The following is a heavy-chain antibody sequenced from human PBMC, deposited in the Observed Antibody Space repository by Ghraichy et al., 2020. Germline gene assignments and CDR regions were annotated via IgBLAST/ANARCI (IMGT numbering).Heavy chain of an antibody. D-gene: IGHD3-3*01. V-gene: IGHV3-23*01. Sequence: ETLSLTCAASGFTFSSYAMSWVHQAPGKGLEWVSAISGSGGSTYYADSVKGRFTISRDNSKNTLYLQMNSLRAEDTAVYYCAKDIRFLEWLSPDYYYGMDVWGQGTTVTVSS. CDR1: GFTFSSYA. CDR3: AKDIRFLEWLSPDYYYGMDV. CDR2: ISGSGGST. J-gene: IGHJ6*02.